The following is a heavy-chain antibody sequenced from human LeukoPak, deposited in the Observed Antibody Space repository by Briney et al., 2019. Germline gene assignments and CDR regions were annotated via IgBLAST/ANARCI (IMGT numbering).Heavy chain of an antibody. Sequence: TLSLTCTVSRGSISSYYWSWIRQPPGKALEWLARIDWDDDKYYSTSLKTRLTISKDTSKNQVVLTMTNMDPVDTATYYCARIGAVAGTIDIWGQGTMVTVSS. D-gene: IGHD6-19*01. CDR2: IDWDDDK. CDR1: RGSISSYYW. CDR3: ARIGAVAGTIDI. J-gene: IGHJ3*02. V-gene: IGHV2-70*11.